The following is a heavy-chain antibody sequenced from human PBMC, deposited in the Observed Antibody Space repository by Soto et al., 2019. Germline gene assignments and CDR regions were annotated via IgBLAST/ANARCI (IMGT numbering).Heavy chain of an antibody. CDR3: ARRTYNWNDEVREDLDDAFDI. CDR2: IIPILGIA. CDR1: GGTFSSYT. V-gene: IGHV1-69*02. Sequence: QVQLVQSGAEVKKPGSSVKVSCKASGGTFSSYTISWVRQAPGQGLEWMGRIIPILGIANYAQKFQGRVTITADKSTSTAYMELSSLGSEDTAVYYCARRTYNWNDEVREDLDDAFDIWGQGTMVTVSS. D-gene: IGHD1-1*01. J-gene: IGHJ3*02.